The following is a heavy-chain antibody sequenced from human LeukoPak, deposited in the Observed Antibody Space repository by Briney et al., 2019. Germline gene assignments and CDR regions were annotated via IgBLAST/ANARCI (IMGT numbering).Heavy chain of an antibody. V-gene: IGHV4-34*01. CDR1: GGSFSGYY. J-gene: IGHJ1*01. CDR2: INHSGST. CDR3: ASYAEPDIVVVPAAIGYFQH. D-gene: IGHD2-2*02. Sequence: PSETLSLTCAVYGGSFSGYYWSWIRQPPGKGLEWIGEINHSGSTNYNPSLKSRVTISVDTSKNQFSLKLSSVTAADTAVYYCASYAEPDIVVVPAAIGYFQHWGQGTLVTVSS.